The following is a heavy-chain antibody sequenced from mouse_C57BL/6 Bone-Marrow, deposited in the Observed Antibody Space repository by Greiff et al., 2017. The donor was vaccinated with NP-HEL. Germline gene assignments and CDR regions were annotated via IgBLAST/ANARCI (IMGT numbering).Heavy chain of an antibody. Sequence: QVQLQQSGPELARPWASVKISCQAFYTFFRRVHFAIRDTNYWMQWVKQRPGQGLEWIGAIYPGKGDTRYNQKYKGKATWTADKSSSTAYMQLSGLTSEVSAVYYCARSSCFDYWGQGTTLTVSS. CDR1: YTFFRRVH. J-gene: IGHJ2*01. D-gene: IGHD1-1*01. CDR2: GQGLEWIG. V-gene: IGHV1-87*01. CDR3: SEVSAVYYCARSSCFDY.